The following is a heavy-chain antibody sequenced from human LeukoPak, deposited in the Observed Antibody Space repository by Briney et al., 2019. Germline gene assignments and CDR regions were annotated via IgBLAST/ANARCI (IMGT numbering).Heavy chain of an antibody. Sequence: GSLRLSCAASGFTFSSYAMSWVRQAPGKGVEWVSAISTSGGSTYYADSVKGRFTISRDISKNTLYLQMNSLRAEDTAVYYCTTDGAQLLWFGELNFNGLGYYYGMDVWGQGTTVTVSS. CDR1: GFTFSSYA. D-gene: IGHD3-10*01. CDR3: TTDGAQLLWFGELNFNGLGYYYGMDV. CDR2: ISTSGGST. J-gene: IGHJ6*02. V-gene: IGHV3-23*01.